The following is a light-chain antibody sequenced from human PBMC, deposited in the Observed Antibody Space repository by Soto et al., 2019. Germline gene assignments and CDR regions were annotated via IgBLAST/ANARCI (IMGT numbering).Light chain of an antibody. V-gene: IGKV3-20*01. CDR1: QSIRSSY. Sequence: EIVLTQSPDTLSLSPGERATLSCRASQSIRSSYLAWYQQRPGQAPRLLIYGASSRTTGIPDRFSGSGSGTDFTLTISRLEPEDFAVYYCQPYGSSITFGGGTKVEIK. CDR3: QPYGSSIT. J-gene: IGKJ4*01. CDR2: GAS.